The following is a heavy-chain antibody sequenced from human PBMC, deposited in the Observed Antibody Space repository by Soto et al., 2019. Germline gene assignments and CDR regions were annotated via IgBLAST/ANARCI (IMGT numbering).Heavy chain of an antibody. CDR2: ISAGAGYI. J-gene: IGHJ4*02. D-gene: IGHD3-10*01. V-gene: IGHV3-21*02. Sequence: EVQLVESGGGLVHPGGSLRLSCAVSGVTFSSHSMNWVRQAPGKGLEWVSSISAGAGYIQYADSVKGRFTISTDNAKNSLSLQMNSLRAEDTAVYYCATGSLTSGFDYWGQGSLVTVSS. CDR1: GVTFSSHS. CDR3: ATGSLTSGFDY.